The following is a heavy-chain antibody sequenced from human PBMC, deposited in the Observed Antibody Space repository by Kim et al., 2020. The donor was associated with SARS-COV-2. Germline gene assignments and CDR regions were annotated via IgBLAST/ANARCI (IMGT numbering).Heavy chain of an antibody. CDR3: AREITMKGFDP. Sequence: TSYAQKFQGRVPMTRDTSTSTVYMELSILRSEDTAVYYCAREITMKGFDPWGQGTLVTVSS. V-gene: IGHV1-46*01. CDR2: T. D-gene: IGHD3-22*01. J-gene: IGHJ5*02.